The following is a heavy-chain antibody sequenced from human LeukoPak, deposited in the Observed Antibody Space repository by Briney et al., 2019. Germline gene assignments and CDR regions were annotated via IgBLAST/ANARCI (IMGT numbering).Heavy chain of an antibody. V-gene: IGHV3-23*01. D-gene: IGHD6-13*01. Sequence: PGGSLRLSCAVSGFTLSSYAMSWVRQAPGKGLEWVSGIGGSGGSTYYADSVKGRFTISRDNSKNTLYLQMNSLRAEDTAVYYCAKDQTFSSSWPDFFDYWGQGTLVTVSS. CDR3: AKDQTFSSSWPDFFDY. J-gene: IGHJ4*02. CDR2: IGGSGGST. CDR1: GFTLSSYA.